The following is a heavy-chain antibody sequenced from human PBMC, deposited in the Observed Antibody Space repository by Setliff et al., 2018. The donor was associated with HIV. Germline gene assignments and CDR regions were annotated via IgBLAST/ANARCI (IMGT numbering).Heavy chain of an antibody. D-gene: IGHD6-19*01. CDR3: AREVAGTEDH. J-gene: IGHJ4*02. CDR1: GGSITNDNNY. Sequence: SETLSLTCSVSGGSITNDNNYWGWIRQSPGKGLEWIGSIYFNGKTYNNPSLKSRVIMSVDMSKNQVSLKLKSVTAADAAVYYCAREVAGTEDHWGQGTLVTVSS. V-gene: IGHV4-39*07. CDR2: IYFNGKT.